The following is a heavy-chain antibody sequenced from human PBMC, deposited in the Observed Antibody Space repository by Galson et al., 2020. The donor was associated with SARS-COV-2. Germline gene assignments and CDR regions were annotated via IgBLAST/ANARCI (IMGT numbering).Heavy chain of an antibody. V-gene: IGHV1-18*04. D-gene: IGHD2-15*01. CDR3: ARLFYEDRGFVSDF. CDR1: GYPFISYG. J-gene: IGHJ4*02. Sequence: GASVKVSCKASGYPFISYGISWVRQAPGLGLEWMGWISTYNGDTNYAQKFQGRVTMTSDTSTRTAYMELRSLISDDAAVYYCARLFYEDRGFVSDFWGEGTLVAGSS. CDR2: ISTYNGDT.